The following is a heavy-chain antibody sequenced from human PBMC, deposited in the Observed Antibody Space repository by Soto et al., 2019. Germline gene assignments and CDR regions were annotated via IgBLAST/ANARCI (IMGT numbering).Heavy chain of an antibody. CDR3: AKDYYGSGSYRTNTGNWFDP. V-gene: IGHV3-23*01. J-gene: IGHJ5*02. CDR2: ISGSGGST. Sequence: PGGSLRVSCAASGFTFSSYAMSWGRQAPWKGLEWVSAISGSGGSTYYADSVKGRFTISRDNSKNTLYLQMNSLRAEDTAVYYCAKDYYGSGSYRTNTGNWFDPWGQGTLVTVSS. CDR1: GFTFSSYA. D-gene: IGHD3-10*01.